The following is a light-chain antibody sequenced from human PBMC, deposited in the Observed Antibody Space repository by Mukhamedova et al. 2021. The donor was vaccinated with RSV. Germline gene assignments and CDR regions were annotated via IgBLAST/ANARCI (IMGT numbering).Light chain of an antibody. Sequence: SPGERATLSCRASQSVSSNLAWYQQKPGQAPRLLIYGASTRATGIPARFSGSGSGTEFTLTISSLQSEDFAVYYCQQYNNWLTFG. CDR2: GAS. J-gene: IGKJ3*01. CDR3: QQYNNWLT. V-gene: IGKV3-15*01. CDR1: QSVSSN.